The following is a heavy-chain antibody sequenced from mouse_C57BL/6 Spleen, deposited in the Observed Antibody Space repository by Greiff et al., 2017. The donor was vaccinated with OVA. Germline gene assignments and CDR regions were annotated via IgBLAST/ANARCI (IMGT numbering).Heavy chain of an antibody. D-gene: IGHD2-4*01. Sequence: QVHVKQSGAELARPGASVKLSCKASGYTFTSYGISWVKQRTGQGLEWIGEIYPRSGNTYYNEKFKGKATLTADKSSSTAYMELRSLTSEDSAVYFCASLYYDYDDAMDYWGQGTSVTVSS. J-gene: IGHJ4*01. CDR3: ASLYYDYDDAMDY. V-gene: IGHV1-81*01. CDR1: GYTFTSYG. CDR2: IYPRSGNT.